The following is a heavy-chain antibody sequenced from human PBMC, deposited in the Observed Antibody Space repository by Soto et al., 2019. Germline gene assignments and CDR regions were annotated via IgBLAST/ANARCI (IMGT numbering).Heavy chain of an antibody. Sequence: LRLSCAASGFTFSSYLMHWVRQAPGKGLVWVSRINPDGSATNYADSVKGRFTISRDNAKNTLYLQMNSLRAEDTAVFYCGRGGSDSPMAPGYWGQGTLVTVSS. V-gene: IGHV3-74*01. D-gene: IGHD5-18*01. J-gene: IGHJ4*02. CDR3: GRGGSDSPMAPGY. CDR1: GFTFSSYL. CDR2: INPDGSAT.